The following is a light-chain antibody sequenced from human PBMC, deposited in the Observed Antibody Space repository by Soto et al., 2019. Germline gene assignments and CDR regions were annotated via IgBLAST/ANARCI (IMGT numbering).Light chain of an antibody. J-gene: IGKJ1*01. CDR2: VGT. CDR1: QSINTW. Sequence: DIQMTQSPSTVSASVGDRITITCLASQSINTWLAWYRQSPGEAHQLLIYVGTNLAMGVPSRFSGSGSGTDFTLSISRLQPDDFATFYCQQYQNSSRTFGQGTKVE. CDR3: QQYQNSSRT. V-gene: IGKV1-5*01.